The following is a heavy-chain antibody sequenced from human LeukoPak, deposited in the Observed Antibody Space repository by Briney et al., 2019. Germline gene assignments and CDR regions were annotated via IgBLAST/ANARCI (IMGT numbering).Heavy chain of an antibody. CDR2: IYPGDSDT. CDR3: ARSSGLYARIDS. D-gene: IGHD2-8*01. Sequence: GASLKISCKGSGYSFPTYWIAWVRQMPGKGLEWMGIIYPGDSDTRYSPPFQGQVTISADKSINTAYLQWRSLKASDTAMYYCARSSGLYARIDSWGQGTLVTVSS. J-gene: IGHJ5*01. V-gene: IGHV5-51*01. CDR1: GYSFPTYW.